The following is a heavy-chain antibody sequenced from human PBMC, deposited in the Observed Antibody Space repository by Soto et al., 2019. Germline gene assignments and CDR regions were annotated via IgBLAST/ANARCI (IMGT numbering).Heavy chain of an antibody. CDR1: GFTFSSYA. Sequence: GGSLRLSCAASGFTFSSYAMHWVRQAPGKGLEYVSAISSNGGSTYYADSVKGRFTVSRDNSKNTLYLQMGSLRAEDTAVYYCAREVYDSSRYGMDVWGQGTTVTVSS. D-gene: IGHD3-22*01. CDR3: AREVYDSSRYGMDV. V-gene: IGHV3-64*02. CDR2: ISSNGGST. J-gene: IGHJ6*02.